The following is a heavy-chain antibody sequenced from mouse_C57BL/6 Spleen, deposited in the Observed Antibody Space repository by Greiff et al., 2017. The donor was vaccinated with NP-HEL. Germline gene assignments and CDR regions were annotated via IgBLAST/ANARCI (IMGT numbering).Heavy chain of an antibody. Sequence: EVQLQQSGPELVKPGASVKIPCKASGYTFTDYNMDWVKQSHGKSLEWIGDINPNNGGTIYNQKFKGKATLTVDKSSSTAYMELRSLTSEDTAVYYCARVRKLGRGDYAMDYWGQGTSVTVSS. CDR1: GYTFTDYN. CDR3: ARVRKLGRGDYAMDY. V-gene: IGHV1-18*01. J-gene: IGHJ4*01. D-gene: IGHD4-1*01. CDR2: INPNNGGT.